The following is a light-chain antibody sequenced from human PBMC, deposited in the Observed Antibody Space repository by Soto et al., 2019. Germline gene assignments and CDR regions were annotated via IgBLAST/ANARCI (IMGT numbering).Light chain of an antibody. J-gene: IGKJ1*01. CDR2: DTS. V-gene: IGKV3-20*01. Sequence: ESVLPQSPGTLSLSPGERATLSCRASQSVSSSYLAWYQQKPGQSPRLLIYDTSNRATGIPARFSGSGFGTEFTLTISSLQPDDFATYYCQQYNSYSTCGQGTKG. CDR3: QQYNSYST. CDR1: QSVSSSY.